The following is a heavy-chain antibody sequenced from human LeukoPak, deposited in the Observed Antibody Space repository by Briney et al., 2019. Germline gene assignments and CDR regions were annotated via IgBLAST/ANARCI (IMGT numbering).Heavy chain of an antibody. CDR3: VRDKLGAPFDN. CDR2: ISYDGSNK. Sequence: PGGSLRLSCAASGFTFSSYAMHWVRQAPGKGLEWVAVISYDGSNKYYADSVKGRFTISRDNSKNTLYLEMNSLRAEDTGVYYCVRDKLGAPFDNWGQGTLVTVSS. CDR1: GFTFSSYA. V-gene: IGHV3-30-3*01. J-gene: IGHJ4*02. D-gene: IGHD3-10*01.